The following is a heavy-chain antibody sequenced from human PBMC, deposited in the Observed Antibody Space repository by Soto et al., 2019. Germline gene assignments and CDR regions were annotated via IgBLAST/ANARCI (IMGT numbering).Heavy chain of an antibody. J-gene: IGHJ6*03. Sequence: GASVKVSCKASGYTFTSYDINWVRQATGQGLEWMGWMNPNSGNTGYAQKFQGRVTMTRNTPISTAYMELSSLRSEDTAVYYCARVNRGVITTQYYYYMDVWGKGTTVTVSS. V-gene: IGHV1-8*01. D-gene: IGHD3-10*01. CDR2: MNPNSGNT. CDR1: GYTFTSYD. CDR3: ARVNRGVITTQYYYYMDV.